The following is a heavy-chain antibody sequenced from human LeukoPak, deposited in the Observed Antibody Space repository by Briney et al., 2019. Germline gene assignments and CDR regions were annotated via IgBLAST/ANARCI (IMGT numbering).Heavy chain of an antibody. J-gene: IGHJ5*02. Sequence: ASVKVSCKASGYTFTSDAMNWVRQAPGQGLEWMGWINTNTGNPTYAQGFTGRFVFSLDTSVSTAYLQISSLKAEDTAVYYCARDPYYDFWSGEHNWFDPWGQGTLVTVSS. CDR2: INTNTGNP. CDR1: GYTFTSDA. CDR3: ARDPYYDFWSGEHNWFDP. V-gene: IGHV7-4-1*02. D-gene: IGHD3-3*01.